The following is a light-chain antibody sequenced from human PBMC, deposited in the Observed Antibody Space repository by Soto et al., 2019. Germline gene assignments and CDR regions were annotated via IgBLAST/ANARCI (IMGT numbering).Light chain of an antibody. J-gene: IGLJ2*01. CDR1: SSDVGGYNY. CDR3: NSYTSSGVV. CDR2: DVS. Sequence: QSVLTQPASVSGSPGQSITISCTGISSDVGGYNYVSWYQQHPGKASKLMIYDVSNRPSGVSNRFSGSKSGNTASLNIFGLQAEDEADYYCNSYTSSGVVFGGGTKLTVL. V-gene: IGLV2-14*01.